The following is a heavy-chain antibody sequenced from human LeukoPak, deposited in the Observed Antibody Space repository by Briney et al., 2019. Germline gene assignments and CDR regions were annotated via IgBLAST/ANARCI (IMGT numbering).Heavy chain of an antibody. D-gene: IGHD2-21*01. V-gene: IGHV3-30*01. J-gene: IGHJ4*02. CDR3: AKRSRGYYDY. Sequence: AGGSLRLSCAASGFTFSSYAMHWVRQAPGKGLEWVAVISYDGSNKYHADSVRGRFTISRDDSKNTVYLQMNSLRVEDSAIYYCAKRSRGYYDYWGQGTLVTVSS. CDR2: ISYDGSNK. CDR1: GFTFSSYA.